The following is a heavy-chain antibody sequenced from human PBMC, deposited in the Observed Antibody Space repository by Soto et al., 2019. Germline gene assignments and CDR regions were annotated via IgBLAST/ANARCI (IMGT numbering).Heavy chain of an antibody. J-gene: IGHJ5*02. CDR3: ARDTYSGYDFGL. V-gene: IGHV4-30-4*01. CDR1: GDSVAGGSYY. D-gene: IGHD5-12*01. Sequence: PSETLSLTCSVSGDSVAGGSYYWSWVRQPPGKGLEWIGYIPSRGRPFYNPSLTSRGTISADTSKNQLSLQLTSVTAADTAVYYCARDTYSGYDFGLWGQGTLVTV. CDR2: IPSRGRP.